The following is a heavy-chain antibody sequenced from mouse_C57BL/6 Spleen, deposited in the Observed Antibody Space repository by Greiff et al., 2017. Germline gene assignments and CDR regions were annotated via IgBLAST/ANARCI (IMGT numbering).Heavy chain of an antibody. CDR1: GYAFSSSW. J-gene: IGHJ2*01. CDR3: ARRTYGSDYDY. Sequence: VQLKESGPELVKPGASVKISCKASGYAFSSSWMNWVKQRPGKGLEWIGRIYPGDGDTNYNGKFKGKATLTADKSSSTAYMQLSSLTSEDSAVYCCARRTYGSDYDYWGQGTTLTVSS. V-gene: IGHV1-82*01. CDR2: IYPGDGDT. D-gene: IGHD1-1*01.